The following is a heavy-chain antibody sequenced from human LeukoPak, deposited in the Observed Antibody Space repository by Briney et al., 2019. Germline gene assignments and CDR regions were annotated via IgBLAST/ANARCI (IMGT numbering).Heavy chain of an antibody. D-gene: IGHD6-13*01. J-gene: IGHJ4*02. CDR2: ISGSGDST. CDR3: AKAAGIAAAADFDY. V-gene: IGHV3-23*01. CDR1: GFTFSNYG. Sequence: GGSLRLSCAASGFTFSNYGMSWVRQAPGKGLEWVSSISGSGDSTYYADSVKGRFTISRDNSKNTLYLQMNSLRAEDTAVYYCAKAAGIAAAADFDYWGQGTLVTVSS.